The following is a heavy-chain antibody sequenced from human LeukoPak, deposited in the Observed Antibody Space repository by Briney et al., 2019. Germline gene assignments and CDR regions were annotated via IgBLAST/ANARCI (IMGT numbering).Heavy chain of an antibody. D-gene: IGHD3-22*01. J-gene: IGHJ4*02. V-gene: IGHV3-23*01. Sequence: PGGSLRLSCAGSGFTFSSYAMSWVRQAPGKGLEWVSAISGSGGSTYYADSVKGRFTISRDNSKNTLYLQMNSLRAEDTAVYYCAKDSGGGYYYFDYWGQGTLVTVSS. CDR2: ISGSGGST. CDR1: GFTFSSYA. CDR3: AKDSGGGYYYFDY.